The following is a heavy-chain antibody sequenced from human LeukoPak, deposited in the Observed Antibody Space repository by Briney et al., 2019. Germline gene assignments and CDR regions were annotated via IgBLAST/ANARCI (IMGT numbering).Heavy chain of an antibody. CDR3: ATYSSLNRREFQY. CDR2: IKTDGSEK. D-gene: IGHD3-22*01. J-gene: IGHJ1*01. Sequence: GGSLRLSCEGSGFTFSNYWMGWVRQAPGKVLQWVANIKTDGSEKYYVDCVKGRFTISRDNAKNSLYLQMNSLGAEDTVVYYCATYSSLNRREFQYWGQGTLLTVSS. V-gene: IGHV3-7*01. CDR1: GFTFSNYW.